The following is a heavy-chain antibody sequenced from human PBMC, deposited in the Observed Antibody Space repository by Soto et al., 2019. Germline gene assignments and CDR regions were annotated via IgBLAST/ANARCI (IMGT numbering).Heavy chain of an antibody. D-gene: IGHD5-18*01. CDR3: ARDVFEDTAMVTIPLWPLGY. J-gene: IGHJ4*02. V-gene: IGHV1-2*04. CDR2: INPNSGGT. Sequence: ASVKVSCKASGYTFTGYYMHWVRQAPGQGLEWMGWINPNSGGTNYAQKFQGWVTMTRDTSISTAYMELSRLRSDDTAVYYCARDVFEDTAMVTIPLWPLGYWGQGTLVTVSS. CDR1: GYTFTGYY.